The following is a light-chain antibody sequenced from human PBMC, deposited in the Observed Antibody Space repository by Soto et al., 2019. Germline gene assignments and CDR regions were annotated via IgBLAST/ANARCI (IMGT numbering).Light chain of an antibody. J-gene: IGKJ4*02. CDR1: QSVSSSY. CDR3: PQYGSS. V-gene: IGKV3-20*01. CDR2: GAS. Sequence: IVLTQAPGTLYWSPGERATRSCRASQSVSSSYLAWYQQKPGQAPRLLIYGASSRATGIPDRFSGSGSGTDLTLTISRLEPEDFAVYYCPQYGSSFGGGTKVKIK.